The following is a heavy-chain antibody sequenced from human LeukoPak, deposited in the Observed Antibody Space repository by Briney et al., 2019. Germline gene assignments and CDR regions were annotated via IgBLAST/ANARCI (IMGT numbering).Heavy chain of an antibody. Sequence: GGSLRLSCAASGFGFSSEVMHWVRQAPGKGPEYVSTITAGGDQTYDAESVKGRFTISRDNSKGTLYLQMGSLRVEDTAVYYCVRDYSATHAFDYWGQGTLVTVSS. CDR3: VRDYSATHAFDY. D-gene: IGHD1-26*01. CDR2: ITAGGDQT. CDR1: GFGFSSEV. V-gene: IGHV3-64*02. J-gene: IGHJ4*02.